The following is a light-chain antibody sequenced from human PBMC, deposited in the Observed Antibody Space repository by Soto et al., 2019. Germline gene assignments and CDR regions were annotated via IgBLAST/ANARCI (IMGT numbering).Light chain of an antibody. V-gene: IGKV3-15*01. CDR1: ESLSSN. CDR3: QQYNSWPLT. J-gene: IGKJ1*01. CDR2: GAS. Sequence: EIVMTQSPATLSVSPGERATLSCRASESLSSNLAWYQQKPGQAPRLLIIGASERVTGIPARFSGSGSGTEFTLTISSLQSEDFAVYSCQQYNSWPLTFGQGTKVDIK.